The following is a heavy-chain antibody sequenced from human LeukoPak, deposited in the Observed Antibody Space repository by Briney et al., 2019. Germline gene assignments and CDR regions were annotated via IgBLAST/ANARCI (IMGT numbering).Heavy chain of an antibody. CDR2: IYWDDVK. J-gene: IGHJ4*02. CDR3: AHSIRGWIQLWFDY. Sequence: ESGPTLVNPTQTLTLTCTFSGFSFTTSGVGVGWIRQPPGKALEWLALIYWDDVKHYSPSLKSRLTITKDTSKNQVVLTMTNMDPVDTATYYCAHSIRGWIQLWFDYWGQGTLVTVSS. V-gene: IGHV2-5*02. CDR1: GFSFTTSGVG. D-gene: IGHD5-18*01.